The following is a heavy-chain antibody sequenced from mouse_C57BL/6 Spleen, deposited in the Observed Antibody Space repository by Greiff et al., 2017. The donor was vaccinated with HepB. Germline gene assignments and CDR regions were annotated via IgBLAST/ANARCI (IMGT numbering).Heavy chain of an antibody. CDR3: ARDSSGYVGYYFDY. D-gene: IGHD3-2*02. J-gene: IGHJ2*01. CDR1: GFTFSSYT. V-gene: IGHV5-9*01. CDR2: ISGGGGNT. Sequence: EVMLVESGGGLVKPGGSLKLSCAASGFTFSSYTMSWVRQTPEKRLEWVATISGGGGNTYYPDSVKGRFTISRDNAKNTLYLQMSSLRSEDTALYYCARDSSGYVGYYFDYWGQGTTLTVSS.